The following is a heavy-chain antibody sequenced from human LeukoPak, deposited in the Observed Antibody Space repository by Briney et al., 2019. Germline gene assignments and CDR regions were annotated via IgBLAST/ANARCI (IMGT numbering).Heavy chain of an antibody. V-gene: IGHV3-23*01. Sequence: AGGSLRLSCAASGFTFNSYAMSWVRQAPGKGLEWVSTISASGGSTYYADSVKGRFTISRDNSKSTLYLQMDSLRAEDTAVYYCAEGREFYWGQGTLVTVSS. CDR2: ISASGGST. CDR3: AEGREFY. J-gene: IGHJ4*02. CDR1: GFTFNSYA. D-gene: IGHD3-10*01.